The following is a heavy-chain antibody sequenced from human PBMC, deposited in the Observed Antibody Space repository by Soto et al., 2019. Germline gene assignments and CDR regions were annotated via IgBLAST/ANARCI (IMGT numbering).Heavy chain of an antibody. J-gene: IGHJ4*02. Sequence: GGSLRLSCAASGFTFSSYAMNWVRQAPGKGLEWVSSISGSGGSTFYADSVKGRFTISRDNSKNSVYLQMNSLRAEDTALYHCARSSQFSTGWFDYWGKGTVVTVSS. CDR1: GFTFSSYA. CDR3: ARSSQFSTGWFDY. V-gene: IGHV3-23*01. CDR2: ISGSGGST. D-gene: IGHD6-19*01.